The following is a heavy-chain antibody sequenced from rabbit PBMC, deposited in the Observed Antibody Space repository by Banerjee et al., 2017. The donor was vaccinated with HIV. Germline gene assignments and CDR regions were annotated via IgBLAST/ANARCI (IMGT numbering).Heavy chain of an antibody. CDR3: ARDAGTSFSTYGMDL. J-gene: IGHJ6*01. CDR2: IYAGSSGST. V-gene: IGHV1S45*01. Sequence: QEQLEESGGDLVKPEGSLTLTRTASGFSLSSGYYMCWVRQAPGKGLEWIACIYAGSSGSTYYASWAKGRFTISKTSSTTVTLQMTSLTVADTATYFCARDAGTSFSTYGMDLWGPGTLVTVS. CDR1: GFSLSSGYY. D-gene: IGHD8-1*01.